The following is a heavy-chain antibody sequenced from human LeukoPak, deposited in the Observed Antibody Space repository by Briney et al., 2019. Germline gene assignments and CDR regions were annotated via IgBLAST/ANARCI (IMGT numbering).Heavy chain of an antibody. CDR2: ISAYNGNT. Sequence: GASVKVSCKASGYTFTSYYMHWVRQAPGQGLEWMGWISAYNGNTNYAQKLQGRVTMTTDTSTSTAYMELRSLRSDDTAVYYCARTPFTMVRGVIVYYYYMDVWGKGTTVTISS. J-gene: IGHJ6*03. D-gene: IGHD3-10*01. V-gene: IGHV1-18*04. CDR3: ARTPFTMVRGVIVYYYYMDV. CDR1: GYTFTSYY.